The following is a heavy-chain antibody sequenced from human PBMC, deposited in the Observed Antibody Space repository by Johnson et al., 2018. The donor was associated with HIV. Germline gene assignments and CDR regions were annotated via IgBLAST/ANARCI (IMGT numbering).Heavy chain of an antibody. J-gene: IGHJ3*02. V-gene: IGHV3-9*01. CDR1: GFTFDDYA. Sequence: VQLVESGGGLVQPGRSLRLSCAASGFTFDDYAMHWVRQAPGKGLEWVSGISWNSGTIAYADSVKGRFTISRDNAENSLYLQMNSLRAEDTAMYYCAKERGIVGATFGAFDIWGQGTMVTVSS. D-gene: IGHD1-26*01. CDR2: ISWNSGTI. CDR3: AKERGIVGATFGAFDI.